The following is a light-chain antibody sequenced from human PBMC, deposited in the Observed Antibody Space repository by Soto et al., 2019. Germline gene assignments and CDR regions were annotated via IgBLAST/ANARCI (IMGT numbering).Light chain of an antibody. CDR3: QQSGSSGT. V-gene: IGKV3-20*01. J-gene: IGKJ1*01. CDR2: GAS. CDR1: QSLSNNIY. Sequence: LTQSPCNLFFSPEERATLSCRASQSLSNNIYLAWYQQKPGQAPRLLIYGASNRATGIPDRFSGSGSGTDFTLTISRLEPEDFAVYYCQQSGSSGTFGQETKV.